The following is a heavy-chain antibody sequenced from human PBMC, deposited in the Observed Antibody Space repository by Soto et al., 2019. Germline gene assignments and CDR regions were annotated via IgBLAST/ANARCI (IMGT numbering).Heavy chain of an antibody. D-gene: IGHD6-13*01. Sequence: QVQLQESGPGLVKPSQTLSLTCTVSGGSISSGGYYWSWIRQHPGKGLEWIGYIYYSGSTYYNPSLKSRVTISVDTSKNPFSLKLSSVTAADTAVYYCARTAAAGTRWFDPWGQGTLVTVSS. V-gene: IGHV4-31*03. CDR3: ARTAAAGTRWFDP. CDR2: IYYSGST. J-gene: IGHJ5*02. CDR1: GGSISSGGYY.